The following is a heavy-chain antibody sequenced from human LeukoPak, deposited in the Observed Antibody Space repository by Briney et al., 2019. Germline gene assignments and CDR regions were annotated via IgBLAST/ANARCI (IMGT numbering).Heavy chain of an antibody. CDR3: AREDEYYYYMDV. J-gene: IGHJ6*03. CDR1: GYSISSGYY. Sequence: SETLSLTCTVSGYSISSGYYWGWIRQPPGKGLEWIGSIYHSGSTYYNPSLKSRVTISVDTSKNQFSLKLSSVTAADTAVYYCAREDEYYYYMDVWGKGTTVTVSS. V-gene: IGHV4-38-2*02. CDR2: IYHSGST.